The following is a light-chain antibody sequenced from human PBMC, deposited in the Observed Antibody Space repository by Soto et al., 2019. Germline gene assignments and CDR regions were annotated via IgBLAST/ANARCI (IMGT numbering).Light chain of an antibody. CDR3: SSYAISSAYV. J-gene: IGLJ1*01. V-gene: IGLV2-14*01. Sequence: QSALTQPASVSGSPGQSITISCTGTSSDIGAYNYVSWYQQHPGKAPKLLIYDVNYRPSGVSNHLSGSKSGSTASLTISGLQAADEADYYCSSYAISSAYVFGTGTKVTVL. CDR1: SSDIGAYNY. CDR2: DVN.